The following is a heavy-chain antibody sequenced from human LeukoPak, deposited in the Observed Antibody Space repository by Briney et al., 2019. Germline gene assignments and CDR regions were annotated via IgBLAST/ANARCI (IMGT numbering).Heavy chain of an antibody. J-gene: IGHJ6*02. CDR2: IYTSGST. CDR3: ARSDYGMDV. V-gene: IGHV4-61*02. CDR1: GGSISSGSDS. Sequence: SQTLSLTCTVSGGSISSGSDSWSWIRQPAGKGLEWIGRIYTSGSTNYNPSLKSRVTISVDTPKNQFSLKLSSVTASDTAEYFCARSDYGMDVWGQGTTVTVSS.